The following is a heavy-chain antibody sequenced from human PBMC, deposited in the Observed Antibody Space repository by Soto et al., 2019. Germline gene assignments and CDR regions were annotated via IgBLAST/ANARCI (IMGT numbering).Heavy chain of an antibody. CDR3: ARAISDILTGYYRSYYYYYYMYV. D-gene: IGHD3-9*01. CDR2: IYYSGST. CDR1: GGSISSGGYY. Sequence: SETLSLTCTVSGGSISSGGYYWSWIRKHPGKGLEWIGYIYYSGSTYYNPSLKSRVTISVDTSKNQFSLKLSSVTASDTAVYYCARAISDILTGYYRSYYYYYYMYVWGKGTTVTVSS. J-gene: IGHJ6*03. V-gene: IGHV4-31*03.